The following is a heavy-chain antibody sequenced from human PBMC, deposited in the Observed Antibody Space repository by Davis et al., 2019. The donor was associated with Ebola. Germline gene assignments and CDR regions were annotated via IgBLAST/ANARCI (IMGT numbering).Heavy chain of an antibody. CDR3: ARGGSFGVVIPYYYYGMDV. CDR1: GFTFSDYY. CDR2: INSDGSST. J-gene: IGHJ6*02. V-gene: IGHV3-74*01. Sequence: GESLKISCAASGFTFSDYYMSWIRQAPGKGLVWVSRINSDGSSTSYADSVKGRFTISRDNAKNTLYLQMNSLRAEDTAVYYCARGGSFGVVIPYYYYGMDVWGQGTTVTVSS. D-gene: IGHD3-3*01.